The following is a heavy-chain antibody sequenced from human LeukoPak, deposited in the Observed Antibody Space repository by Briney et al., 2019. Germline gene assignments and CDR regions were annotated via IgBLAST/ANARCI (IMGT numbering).Heavy chain of an antibody. CDR2: SYDSGST. Sequence: PSETLSLICTVSGVSISSYYWTWMRQPPGKGLEWIGYSYDSGSTNYNPSLKSRVTISVDTSKNQFSLKLSSVTAADTAVYYCARRVTSNWFDPWGQGTLVTVSS. V-gene: IGHV4-59*08. CDR3: ARRVTSNWFDP. J-gene: IGHJ5*02. CDR1: GVSISSYY. D-gene: IGHD2-21*02.